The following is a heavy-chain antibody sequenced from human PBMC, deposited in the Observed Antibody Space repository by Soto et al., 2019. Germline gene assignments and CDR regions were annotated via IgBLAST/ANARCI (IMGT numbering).Heavy chain of an antibody. CDR3: AKDHPLWFGVSLY. V-gene: IGHV3-23*01. Sequence: RRLSCAASGFTFSSYAMSWVRQAPGKGLEWVSAISGSGGSTYYADSVKGRFTISRDNSKNTLYLQMSSLRAEDTAVYYCAKDHPLWFGVSLYWGQGTLVTVSS. D-gene: IGHD3-10*01. CDR1: GFTFSSYA. J-gene: IGHJ4*02. CDR2: ISGSGGST.